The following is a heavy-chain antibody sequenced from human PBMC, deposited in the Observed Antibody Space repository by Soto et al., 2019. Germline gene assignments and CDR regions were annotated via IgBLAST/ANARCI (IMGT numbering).Heavy chain of an antibody. CDR3: AKDFDYYDSRENST. CDR2: ISYDGSNK. V-gene: IGHV3-30*18. J-gene: IGHJ5*02. CDR1: GFTFSSYG. Sequence: GGSLRLSCAASGFTFSSYGMHWVRQAPGKGLEWVAVISYDGSNKYYADSVKGRFTISRDNSKNTLYLQMNSLRAEDTAVYYCAKDFDYYDSRENSTWGQGTLVTVSS. D-gene: IGHD3-22*01.